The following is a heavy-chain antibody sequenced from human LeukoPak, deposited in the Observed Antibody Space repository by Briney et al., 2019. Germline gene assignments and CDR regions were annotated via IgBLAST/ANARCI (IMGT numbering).Heavy chain of an antibody. J-gene: IGHJ4*02. V-gene: IGHV1-69*02. CDR1: GGTFSSYT. Sequence: SVKVSCKASGGTFSSYTISWVRQAPGQGLEWMGRIIPILGIAHYVQKFQGRVTITAGKSTSTAYLELSSLRSEDTAVYYCASRYCSSTSCYSNWNYALSWGQGTLVTVSS. CDR2: IIPILGIA. CDR3: ASRYCSSTSCYSNWNYALS. D-gene: IGHD2-2*01.